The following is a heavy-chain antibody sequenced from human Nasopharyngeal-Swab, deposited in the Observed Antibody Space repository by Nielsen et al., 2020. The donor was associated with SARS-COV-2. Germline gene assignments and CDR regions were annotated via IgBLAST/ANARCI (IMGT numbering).Heavy chain of an antibody. V-gene: IGHV4-34*01. CDR1: GFTFSDYY. Sequence: ESLKISCAASGFTFSDYYMSWIRQPPGKGLEWIGEINHSGSTNYNPSLKSRVTISVDTSKKQFSLKLSSVTAADTAVYYCARGHPYCSGGSCYSYFDYWGQGTLVTVSS. D-gene: IGHD2-15*01. J-gene: IGHJ4*02. CDR3: ARGHPYCSGGSCYSYFDY. CDR2: INHSGST.